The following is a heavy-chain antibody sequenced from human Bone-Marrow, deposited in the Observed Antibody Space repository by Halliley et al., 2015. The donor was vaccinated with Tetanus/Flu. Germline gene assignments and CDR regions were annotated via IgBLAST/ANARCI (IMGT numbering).Heavy chain of an antibody. CDR2: INHSGST. D-gene: IGHD5-12*01. CDR3: ARAVWQRLPPSHYYYAMAV. J-gene: IGHJ6*02. Sequence: TLSLTCALYGGSFSGHYWIWLRQSPGKGLEWIGEINHSGSTKHNSSLKSRVAMSIDASKNQISLNLTSVTAADTAVYYCARAVWQRLPPSHYYYAMAVWGRGTTVTVSS. CDR1: GGSFSGHY. V-gene: IGHV4-34*01.